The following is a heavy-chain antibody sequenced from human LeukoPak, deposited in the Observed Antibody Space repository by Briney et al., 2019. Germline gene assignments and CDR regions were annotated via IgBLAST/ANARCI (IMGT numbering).Heavy chain of an antibody. J-gene: IGHJ6*02. CDR3: ARDGYNYFPYYYGMDV. CDR2: ISSSSSTI. V-gene: IGHV3-48*02. D-gene: IGHD5-12*01. CDR1: GFTFSSYS. Sequence: PGGSLRLSCAASGFTFSSYSMNWVRQAPGKGLEWVSYISSSSSTIYYADSVKGRFTISRDNAKNSLYLQMNSLRDEDTAVYYCARDGYNYFPYYYGMDVWGRGTTVTVSS.